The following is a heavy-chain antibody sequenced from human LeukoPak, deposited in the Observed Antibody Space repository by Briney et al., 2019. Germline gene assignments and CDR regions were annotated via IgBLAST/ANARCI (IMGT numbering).Heavy chain of an antibody. J-gene: IGHJ5*02. CDR3: ASSCSSTSCYHKYNWFDP. D-gene: IGHD2-2*01. V-gene: IGHV3-21*01. CDR2: ISSSSSYI. CDR1: GFTFSSYS. Sequence: KPGGSLRLSCAASGFTFSSYSMNWVRQAPGKGLEWVSSISSSSSYIYYADPVKGRFTISRDNAKNSLYLQMNSLRAEDTAVYYCASSCSSTSCYHKYNWFDPWGQGTLVTVSS.